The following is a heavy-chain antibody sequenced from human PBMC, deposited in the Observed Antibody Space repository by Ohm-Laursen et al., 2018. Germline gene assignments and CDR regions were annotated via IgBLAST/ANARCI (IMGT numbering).Heavy chain of an antibody. CDR1: GGSISSGGYY. Sequence: SETLSLTCTVSGGSISSGGYYWSWIRQHPGKGLEWIGYIYHSGSTTYNSSLKSRVTISVDKSTNRFSLKLSSVTAADTAVYYCARAMHNEYYGMDVWGRGTTVTVSS. D-gene: IGHD2-2*01. CDR2: IYHSGST. CDR3: ARAMHNEYYGMDV. J-gene: IGHJ6*02. V-gene: IGHV4-61*08.